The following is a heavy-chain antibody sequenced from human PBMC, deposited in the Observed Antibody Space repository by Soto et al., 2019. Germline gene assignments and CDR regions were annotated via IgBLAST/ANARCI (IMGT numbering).Heavy chain of an antibody. V-gene: IGHV3-9*01. J-gene: IGHJ1*01. Sequence: GGSLRLSCAASGFTFDDYAMHWVRQAPGKGLEWVSGISWNSGSIGYADSVKGRFTISRDNAKNSLYLQMNSLRAEDTALYYCAKAQQPTDSSSWYRSEYFQHWGQGTLVTVSS. CDR3: AKAQQPTDSSSWYRSEYFQH. CDR2: ISWNSGSI. CDR1: GFTFDDYA. D-gene: IGHD6-13*01.